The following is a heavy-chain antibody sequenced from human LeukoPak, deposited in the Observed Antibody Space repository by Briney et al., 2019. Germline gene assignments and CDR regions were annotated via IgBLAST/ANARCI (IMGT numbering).Heavy chain of an antibody. V-gene: IGHV1-2*02. D-gene: IGHD3-10*01. CDR1: GYTFTGYY. CDR2: INPNSGGT. Sequence: ASVKVSCKASGYTFTGYYMHWVRQAPGQGLEWMGWINPNSGGTNYAQKFQGRVTMTRDTSISTAYMELSRLRSDDTAVYYCARVPAYYGSGRFAFDIWGQGTMVTVSS. CDR3: ARVPAYYGSGRFAFDI. J-gene: IGHJ3*02.